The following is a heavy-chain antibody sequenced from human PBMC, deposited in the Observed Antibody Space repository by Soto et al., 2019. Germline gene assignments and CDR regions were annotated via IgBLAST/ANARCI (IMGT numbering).Heavy chain of an antibody. CDR3: ARVTYYYYGMDV. CDR1: GYTFTSYG. Sequence: QVELVQSGAEVKKPGASVKVSCKASGYTFTSYGISWVRQAPGQGLEWMGWISAYNGNTNYAQKLQGRVTMTPDTSKSTAYMELRGLRADDTAVYYCARVTYYYYGMDVWGQGTTVTVSS. CDR2: ISAYNGNT. V-gene: IGHV1-18*01. J-gene: IGHJ6*02.